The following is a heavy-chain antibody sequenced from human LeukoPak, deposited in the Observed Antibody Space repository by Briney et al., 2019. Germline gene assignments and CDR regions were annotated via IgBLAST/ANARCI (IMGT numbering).Heavy chain of an antibody. D-gene: IGHD2-8*01. CDR1: GFTFSSYW. Sequence: GGSLRLSCAASGFTFSSYWMHWVRQAPGKGLVWVSRINSDGSSTSYADSVKGRFTISRDNAKNTLYLQMNSLRAEDTAVYYCARAHRSGNLYGFDYWGQGTLVTVSS. V-gene: IGHV3-74*01. J-gene: IGHJ4*02. CDR2: INSDGSST. CDR3: ARAHRSGNLYGFDY.